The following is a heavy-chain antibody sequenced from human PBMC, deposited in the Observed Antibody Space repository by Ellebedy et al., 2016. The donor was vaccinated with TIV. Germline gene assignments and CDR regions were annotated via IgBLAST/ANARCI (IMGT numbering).Heavy chain of an antibody. CDR3: TRDGREWSRDY. CDR2: IVSNGREA. J-gene: IGHJ4*02. CDR1: GFTFSISG. V-gene: IGHV3-21*06. Sequence: GGSLRLXXAASGFTFSISGMTWVRQAPGKGLEWVATIVSNGREAYYADPAKGRFTISRDNVMNSVYLQLNSLSVEDTAVYYCTRDGREWSRDYWGQGTLVTVSS. D-gene: IGHD3-3*01.